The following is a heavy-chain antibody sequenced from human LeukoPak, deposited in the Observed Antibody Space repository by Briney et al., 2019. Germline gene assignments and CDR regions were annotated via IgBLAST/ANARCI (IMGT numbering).Heavy chain of an antibody. CDR1: GFTFSSYA. J-gene: IGHJ6*03. Sequence: GGSLRLSCAASGFTFSSYAMHWVRQAPGKGLEWVAVISYDGSNKYYPDSVKGRFTISRDNSKHTLYLQMNSLRAEDTAVYYCAKGPGYYYNYMDVWGKGTTVTVSS. V-gene: IGHV3-30*18. CDR3: AKGPGYYYNYMDV. CDR2: ISYDGSNK.